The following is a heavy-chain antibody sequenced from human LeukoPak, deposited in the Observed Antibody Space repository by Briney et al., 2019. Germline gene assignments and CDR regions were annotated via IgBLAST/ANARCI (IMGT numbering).Heavy chain of an antibody. D-gene: IGHD3-16*02. CDR3: ARDNSVGDIAWWFDP. V-gene: IGHV1-46*01. CDR1: GYSFTSHY. Sequence: ASVEVSCKASGYSFTSHYMHWVRQAPGQGLEWMGLINPSGSSTLYAQKFQGRVTMTRDMSTTTDYMELSSLRYEDTAVYYCARDNSVGDIAWWFDPWGQGTLVTVSS. CDR2: INPSGSST. J-gene: IGHJ5*02.